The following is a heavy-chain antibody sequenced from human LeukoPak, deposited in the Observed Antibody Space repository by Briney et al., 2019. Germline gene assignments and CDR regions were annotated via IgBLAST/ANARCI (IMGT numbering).Heavy chain of an antibody. Sequence: GGSLRLSCAASGFTFSSYDMNWVRQAPGKGLEWVSGISGNGYSTWYADSVKGRFTISGDNSKNTLSLQMNSLRAEDTAVYYCAKVNWCSASCADAWGQGTLVTVSS. D-gene: IGHD2-2*01. J-gene: IGHJ4*02. V-gene: IGHV3-23*01. CDR3: AKVNWCSASCADA. CDR1: GFTFSSYD. CDR2: ISGNGYST.